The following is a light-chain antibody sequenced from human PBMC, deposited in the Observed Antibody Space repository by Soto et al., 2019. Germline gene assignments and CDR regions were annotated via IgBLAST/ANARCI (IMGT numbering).Light chain of an antibody. V-gene: IGKV3-15*01. CDR1: QSVGTY. CDR3: QQYDNLPPWT. Sequence: EIVLTQSPGTLSLSPGERTTLSCKASQSVGTYLAWYQQKPGQAPRLLIYGASTRAAGVPARFSGGGSGTEFTLTISSLQSEDFAIYHCQQYDNLPPWTFGQGTKVEIK. J-gene: IGKJ1*01. CDR2: GAS.